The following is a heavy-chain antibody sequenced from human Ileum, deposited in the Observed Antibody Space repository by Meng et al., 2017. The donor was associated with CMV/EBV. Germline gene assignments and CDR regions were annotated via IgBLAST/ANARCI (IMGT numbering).Heavy chain of an antibody. CDR2: IIPIFGTA. CDR3: ARGNYRYYDSNGYCLDY. Sequence: GTFSSYAISWVRQAPGQGLEWMGGIIPIFGTANYAQKFQGRVTITTDESTSTAYMELSSLRSEDTAVYYCARGNYRYYDSNGYCLDYWGQGTLVTVSS. V-gene: IGHV1-69*05. J-gene: IGHJ4*02. CDR1: GTFSSYA. D-gene: IGHD3-22*01.